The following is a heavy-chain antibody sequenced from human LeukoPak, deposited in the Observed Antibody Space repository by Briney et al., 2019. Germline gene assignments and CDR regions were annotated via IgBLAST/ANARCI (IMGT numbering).Heavy chain of an antibody. J-gene: IGHJ4*02. Sequence: SETLSLTCTVSGGSISSGDYYWSWIRQPPGKGLEWIGYIYYSGSTYYNPSLKSRVTISVDTSKIQFSLKLSSVTAADTAVYYCARATYYYDSSGYFTFDYWGQGTLVTVSS. CDR1: GGSISSGDYY. D-gene: IGHD3-22*01. CDR2: IYYSGST. V-gene: IGHV4-30-4*08. CDR3: ARATYYYDSSGYFTFDY.